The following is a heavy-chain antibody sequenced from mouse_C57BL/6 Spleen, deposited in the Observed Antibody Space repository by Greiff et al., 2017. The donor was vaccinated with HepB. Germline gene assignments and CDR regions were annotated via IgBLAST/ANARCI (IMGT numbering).Heavy chain of an antibody. CDR1: GYSITSGYY. Sequence: EVKLQESGPGLVKPSQSLSLTCSVTGYSITSGYYWNWIRQFPGNKLEWMGYISYDGSNNYNPSLKNRISITRDTSKNQFFLKLNSVTTEDTATYYCARDHYYGSNCFAYWGQGTLVTVSA. J-gene: IGHJ3*01. V-gene: IGHV3-6*01. CDR3: ARDHYYGSNCFAY. CDR2: ISYDGSN. D-gene: IGHD1-1*01.